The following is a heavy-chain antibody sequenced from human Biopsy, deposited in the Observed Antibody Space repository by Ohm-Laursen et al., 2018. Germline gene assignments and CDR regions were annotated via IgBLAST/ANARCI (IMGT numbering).Heavy chain of an antibody. D-gene: IGHD1-26*01. J-gene: IGHJ6*02. CDR2: IWYDGSSE. CDR1: GLTFSVYA. Sequence: SLRLSCSASGLTFSVYAMHWVRQAPGKGLEWVAIIWYDGSSEYYADSVKGRFTISRDNSKNTVYLQMNSLRVEDTAVYYCARDPIVGSKADGMDVWGQGTTATVSS. CDR3: ARDPIVGSKADGMDV. V-gene: IGHV3-33*01.